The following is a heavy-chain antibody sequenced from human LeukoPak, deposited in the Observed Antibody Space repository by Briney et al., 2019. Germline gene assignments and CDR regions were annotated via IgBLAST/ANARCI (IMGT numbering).Heavy chain of an antibody. V-gene: IGHV3-30-3*01. J-gene: IGHJ5*02. Sequence: GRSLTLSCAASGFTFSSYAMHWVRQAPGKGLEWVAVISYDGSNKYYADSVKGRFTISRDNSKNTLYLQMNSLRAEDTAVYYCARDGDGGALVSWGQGTLVTVSS. CDR1: GFTFSSYA. D-gene: IGHD2-21*01. CDR2: ISYDGSNK. CDR3: ARDGDGGALVS.